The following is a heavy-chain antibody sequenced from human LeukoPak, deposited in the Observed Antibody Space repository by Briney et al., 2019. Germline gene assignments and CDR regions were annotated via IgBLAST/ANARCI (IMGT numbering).Heavy chain of an antibody. J-gene: IGHJ4*02. V-gene: IGHV5-51*01. CDR2: IYPGDSDT. CDR1: GYIFTSYW. Sequence: GESLKISCKGSGYIFTSYWIGWVRQVPGKDLEWMGIIYPGDSDTRYSPSFQGQVTISADKSISTAYVQWRSLKASDTAMYYCVRQGIGAVGPDHWGQGTLVTVSS. CDR3: VRQGIGAVGPDH. D-gene: IGHD6-13*01.